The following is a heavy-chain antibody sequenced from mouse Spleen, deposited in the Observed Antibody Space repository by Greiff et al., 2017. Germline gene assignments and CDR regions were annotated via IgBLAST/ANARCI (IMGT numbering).Heavy chain of an antibody. Sequence: EVKLMESGGGLVKPGGSLKLSCAASGFTFSSYAMSWVRQTPEKRLEWVATISSGGSYTYYPDSVKGRFTISRDNAKNTLYLQMSSLRSEDTAMYYCARRGAWFAYWGQGTLVTVSA. V-gene: IGHV5-9-1*01. J-gene: IGHJ3*01. CDR3: ARRGAWFAY. CDR1: GFTFSSYA. CDR2: ISSGGSYT.